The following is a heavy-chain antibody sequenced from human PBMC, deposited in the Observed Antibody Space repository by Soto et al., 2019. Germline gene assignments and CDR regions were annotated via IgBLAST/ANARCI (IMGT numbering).Heavy chain of an antibody. D-gene: IGHD2-15*01. CDR2: INSDGSST. J-gene: IGHJ4*02. V-gene: IGHV3-74*01. CDR3: VRTSLVVAAATREDY. CDR1: GFTFSSYW. Sequence: GGSLRLSCAASGFTFSSYWMRRVRQAPGKGLVWVSRINSDGSSTSYAGSVKGRFTISRDNAKNTLYLQMNSLRAEDTAVYYCVRTSLVVAAATREDYWGQGTLVTVSS.